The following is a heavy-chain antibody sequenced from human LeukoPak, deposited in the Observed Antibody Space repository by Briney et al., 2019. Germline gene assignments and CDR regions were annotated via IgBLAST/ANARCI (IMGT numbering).Heavy chain of an antibody. J-gene: IGHJ4*02. Sequence: SETLSLTCTVSGGSISSSSYYWGWIRQPPGKGLEWIGSIYYSGSTYYNPSLKSRVTISVDTSKNQFSLKLSSVTAADTAVYYCARAPYSYGRRYYFDYWGQGTLVTVSS. CDR1: GGSISSSSYY. V-gene: IGHV4-39*07. D-gene: IGHD5-18*01. CDR3: ARAPYSYGRRYYFDY. CDR2: IYYSGST.